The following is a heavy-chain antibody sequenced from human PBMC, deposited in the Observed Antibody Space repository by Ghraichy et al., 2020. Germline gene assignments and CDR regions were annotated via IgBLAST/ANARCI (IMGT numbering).Heavy chain of an antibody. CDR2: ISGSGGST. CDR3: AKKTAFTPSSYFDY. CDR1: GFTFSSYA. Sequence: GALRLSCAASGFTFSSYAMTWVRQAPGKGLEWVSGISGSGGSTYYADSVKGRFTISRDNSKNTLYLQMNSLRAEDTAIYYCAKKTAFTPSSYFDYWGQGTLVTVSS. D-gene: IGHD1-7*01. V-gene: IGHV3-23*01. J-gene: IGHJ4*02.